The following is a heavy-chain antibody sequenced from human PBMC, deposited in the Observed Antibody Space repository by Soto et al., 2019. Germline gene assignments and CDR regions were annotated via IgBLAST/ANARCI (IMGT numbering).Heavy chain of an antibody. CDR3: AKDATTTYYYYGMDV. V-gene: IGHV3-30*18. Sequence: LRLSCAASGFTFSSYGMHWVRQAPGKGLEWVAVISYDGSNKYYADSVKGRFTISRDNSKNTLYLQMNSLRAEDTAVYYCAKDATTTYYYYGMDVWGQGTTVTVSS. J-gene: IGHJ6*02. D-gene: IGHD1-1*01. CDR1: GFTFSSYG. CDR2: ISYDGSNK.